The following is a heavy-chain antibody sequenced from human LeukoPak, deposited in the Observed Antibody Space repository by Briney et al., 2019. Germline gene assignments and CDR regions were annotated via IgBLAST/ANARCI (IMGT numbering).Heavy chain of an antibody. Sequence: GESLKISWKGSGYSFTSYWIGWVRQMPGKGLEWMGIIYPGDSDTRYSPSFQGQVTISADKSISTAYLQWSSLKASDTAMYYCARAYSSSWDYFDYWGQGTLVTVSS. CDR3: ARAYSSSWDYFDY. V-gene: IGHV5-51*01. D-gene: IGHD6-13*01. CDR1: GYSFTSYW. CDR2: IYPGDSDT. J-gene: IGHJ4*02.